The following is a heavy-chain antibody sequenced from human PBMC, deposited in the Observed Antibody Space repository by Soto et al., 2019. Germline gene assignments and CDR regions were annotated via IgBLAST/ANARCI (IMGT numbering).Heavy chain of an antibody. D-gene: IGHD2-15*01. Sequence: QVQLQESGPGLVKPSQTLSLTCTVSGGSTNSGDYYWSWIRQPPGKGLEWIGYIYYSGSTYYNPSLKSRVTISVDTSKNQFSLKLSSVTAADTAVYYCARVADCSGGRCYFSVDYWGQGTLVTVSS. CDR1: GGSTNSGDYY. J-gene: IGHJ4*02. CDR2: IYYSGST. CDR3: ARVADCSGGRCYFSVDY. V-gene: IGHV4-30-4*01.